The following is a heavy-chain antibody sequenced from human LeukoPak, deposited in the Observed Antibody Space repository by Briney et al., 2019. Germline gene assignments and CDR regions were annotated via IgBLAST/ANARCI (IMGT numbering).Heavy chain of an antibody. D-gene: IGHD5-18*01. CDR2: ISSSSSYI. V-gene: IGHV3-21*01. CDR3: ARDAGVYSYGFGT. CDR1: GYTFSSYS. J-gene: IGHJ4*02. Sequence: GGSLRFSCAASGYTFSSYSMNWVRQAPGKGLEWVSSISSSSSYIYYADSVKGRFTISRDNAKNSLYLQMNSLRAEDTAVYYCARDAGVYSYGFGTGGQGTLVTVSS.